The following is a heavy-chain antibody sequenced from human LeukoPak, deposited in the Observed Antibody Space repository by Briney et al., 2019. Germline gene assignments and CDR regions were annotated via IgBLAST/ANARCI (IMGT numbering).Heavy chain of an antibody. CDR1: GFSFSNYA. Sequence: GGSLRLSCAASGFSFSNYALGWVRQAPGKGLEWVSTISASGTNTYYADSVQGRFTISRDNSKNTLYLQMNSLRADDTAVYYCAKGRALEVVAALNYWGQGTVVTVSS. CDR3: AKGRALEVVAALNY. V-gene: IGHV3-23*01. CDR2: ISASGTNT. J-gene: IGHJ4*02. D-gene: IGHD2-15*01.